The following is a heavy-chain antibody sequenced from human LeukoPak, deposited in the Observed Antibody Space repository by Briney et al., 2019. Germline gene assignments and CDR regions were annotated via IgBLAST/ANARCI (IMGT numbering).Heavy chain of an antibody. CDR2: IYSSGST. J-gene: IGHJ4*02. D-gene: IGHD2-21*02. CDR3: ARFAYCGGHCWYYFDY. Sequence: SETLSLTCTVSGASISSYYWSWIRQPPGKGLEWIGYIYSSGSTNYNPSLKSRITISIDTSKNQFSLKLSSVTAADTAVYYCARFAYCGGHCWYYFDYWGQGSLVTVSS. CDR1: GASISSYY. V-gene: IGHV4-59*01.